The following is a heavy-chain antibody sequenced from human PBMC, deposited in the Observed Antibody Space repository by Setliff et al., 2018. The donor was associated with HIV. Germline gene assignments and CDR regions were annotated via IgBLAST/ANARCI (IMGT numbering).Heavy chain of an antibody. Sequence: ASVKVSCKASGYTFTGYYMHWVRQAPGQGLEWMGWINPNNGGTNYAQKFQGRVTMTTDTSTSTAYMEVSRLRSDDTAVYYCARVVDSSSWYDWFDPWGQGTLVTVSS. CDR2: INPNNGGT. CDR3: ARVVDSSSWYDWFDP. V-gene: IGHV1-2*02. J-gene: IGHJ5*02. CDR1: GYTFTGYY. D-gene: IGHD6-13*01.